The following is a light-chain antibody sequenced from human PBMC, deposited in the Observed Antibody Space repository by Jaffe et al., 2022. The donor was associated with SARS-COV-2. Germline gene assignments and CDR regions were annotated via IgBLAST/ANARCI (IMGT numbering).Light chain of an antibody. CDR2: AAS. J-gene: IGKJ4*01. CDR1: QSISNY. CDR3: QQSYGSSLT. Sequence: DIQMTQSPSSLSASVGDRVTITCRASQSISNYLNWYQQIPGKAPKLLIYAASTLQSGVPSRFGGGGSGRDFTLTISSLQPEDFATYYCQQSYGSSLTFGGGTKVEIK. V-gene: IGKV1-39*01.